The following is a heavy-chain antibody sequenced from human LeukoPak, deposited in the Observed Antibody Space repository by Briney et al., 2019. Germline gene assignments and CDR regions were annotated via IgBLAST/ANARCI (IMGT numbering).Heavy chain of an antibody. CDR3: GRAPRPVAWNWFDP. CDR1: GFSFGDYA. V-gene: IGHV3-49*03. CDR2: IRSKTFGGTS. Sequence: GGSLRLSCTTSGFSFGDYAVGWFRQAPGMGLEWLGFIRSKTFGGTSEYAASLKGRFTMSRDDSKSIAYLQMNSLKIEDTAVYYCGRAPRPVAWNWFDPWGQGTLVTVSS. J-gene: IGHJ5*02. D-gene: IGHD2-15*01.